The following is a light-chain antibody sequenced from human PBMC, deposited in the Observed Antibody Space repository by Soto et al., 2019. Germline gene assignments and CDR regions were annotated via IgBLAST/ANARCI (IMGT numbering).Light chain of an antibody. CDR2: GAS. V-gene: IGKV3-15*01. CDR3: QQYNNSPPPRKWT. Sequence: EIVMTQSPATLSVSPGERATLSCRASQSVSSNLAWYQQKPGQAPRLLIYGASTRATGIPARFSGSGSGTGFTLTISSLQSEDFAVYYCQQYNNSPPPRKWTFGQGTKVEIK. CDR1: QSVSSN. J-gene: IGKJ1*01.